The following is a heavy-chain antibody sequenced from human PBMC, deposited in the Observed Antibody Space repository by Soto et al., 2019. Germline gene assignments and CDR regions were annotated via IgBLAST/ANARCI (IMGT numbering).Heavy chain of an antibody. CDR2: INHSGST. D-gene: IGHD6-19*01. CDR3: ARGSSGWYAY. J-gene: IGHJ4*02. Sequence: PSETLSLTCAVFGGSFNNYYWNWIRQPPGKGLEWIGEINHSGSTDYNPSLRGRVTISVDTSKNQFSLKLNSVTAADTAVYYCARGSSGWYAYWGQGTLVTVSS. CDR1: GGSFNNYY. V-gene: IGHV4-34*01.